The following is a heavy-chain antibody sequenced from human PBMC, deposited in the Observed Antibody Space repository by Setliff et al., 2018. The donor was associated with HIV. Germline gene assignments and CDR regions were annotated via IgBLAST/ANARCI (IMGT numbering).Heavy chain of an antibody. CDR2: VYTDGST. CDR3: VSSWYWDFDF. V-gene: IGHV4-61*09. CDR1: GGSISSGSYY. Sequence: SETLSLTCTVSGGSISSGSYYWSWIRVPAGKGLEWIGHVYTDGSTNYNPSLNSRVTISVDMSKNQFSLKMNSLTAADTALYYCVSSWYWDFDFWGQGAQVTVSS. J-gene: IGHJ4*02. D-gene: IGHD6-13*01.